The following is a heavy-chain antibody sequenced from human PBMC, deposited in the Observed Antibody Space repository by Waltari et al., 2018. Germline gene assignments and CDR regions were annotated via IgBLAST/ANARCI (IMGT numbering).Heavy chain of an antibody. Sequence: QVQLQESGPGLVKPSETLSLTCTVSAYSITSGYYWGWIRQPPGKGLEWIGSGYHSGSPYYNPSLKSRVTISIDPSKNQFSLKLRSVTAADTAVYYCVGATMELFYYYYYMDVWGKGTTVTISS. CDR2: GYHSGSP. J-gene: IGHJ6*03. V-gene: IGHV4-38-2*02. CDR3: VGATMELFYYYYYMDV. D-gene: IGHD5-12*01. CDR1: AYSITSGYY.